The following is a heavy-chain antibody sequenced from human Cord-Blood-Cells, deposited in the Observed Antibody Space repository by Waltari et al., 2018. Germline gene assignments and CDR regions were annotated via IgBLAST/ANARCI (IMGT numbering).Heavy chain of an antibody. CDR2: ISSSSSYI. Sequence: EVQLVESGGGLVKSGGSLRLSCAASGLTFSSYSMNWVRQAPGKGLAWVSSISSSSSYIYYADSVKCRFTISRDNAKNSLYLRMNSLRAEDSAVYYCAGDLAGESKYYFDYWGQGTLVTVSS. CDR1: GLTFSSYS. D-gene: IGHD7-27*01. J-gene: IGHJ4*02. CDR3: AGDLAGESKYYFDY. V-gene: IGHV3-21*01.